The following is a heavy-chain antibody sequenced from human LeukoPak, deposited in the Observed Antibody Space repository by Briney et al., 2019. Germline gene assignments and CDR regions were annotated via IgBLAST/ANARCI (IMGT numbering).Heavy chain of an antibody. CDR2: IYSGGST. CDR1: GFTFSSYS. V-gene: IGHV3-53*01. CDR3: ARVVPPTDYGSGSYFWDPYYFDY. D-gene: IGHD3-10*01. Sequence: GGSLRLSCAASGFTFSSYSMNWVRQAPGKGLEWVSLIYSGGSTYYADSVKGRFTISRDNSKNTLYLQMNSLRAEDTAVYYCARVVPPTDYGSGSYFWDPYYFDYWGQGTLVTVSS. J-gene: IGHJ4*02.